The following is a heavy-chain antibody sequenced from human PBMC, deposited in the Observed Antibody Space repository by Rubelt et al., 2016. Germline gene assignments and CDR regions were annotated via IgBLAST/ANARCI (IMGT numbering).Heavy chain of an antibody. CDR1: GGTFSSYA. CDR3: ARGAVTTCFLSVGGYGMDV. J-gene: IGHJ6*02. D-gene: IGHD4-17*01. V-gene: IGHV1-69*01. CDR2: IIPIFGTA. Sequence: QVQLVQSGAEVKKPGSSVKVSCKASGGTFSSYAISWVRQAPGQGLEWMGGIIPIFGTANYAQKFQGRVTITADESTSTAYMELSSLRSEDTAVHYCARGAVTTCFLSVGGYGMDVWGQGTTVTVSS.